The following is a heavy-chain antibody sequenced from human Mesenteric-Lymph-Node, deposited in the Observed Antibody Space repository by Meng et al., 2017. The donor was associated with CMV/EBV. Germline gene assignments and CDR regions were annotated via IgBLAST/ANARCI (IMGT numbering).Heavy chain of an antibody. V-gene: IGHV4-34*01. J-gene: IGHJ6*02. CDR3: ARAPTVVIPSTGMFMDV. CDR2: INDSGST. D-gene: IGHD2-2*01. CDR1: GGSFSDYY. Sequence: GSLRLSCAVYGGSFSDYYWSWIRQPPGKGLEWIGEINDSGSTNYNPSLKSRVTFSVDKSKNQFSLKLNSVTAADTAVYFCARAPTVVIPSTGMFMDVWGQGTTVTVSS.